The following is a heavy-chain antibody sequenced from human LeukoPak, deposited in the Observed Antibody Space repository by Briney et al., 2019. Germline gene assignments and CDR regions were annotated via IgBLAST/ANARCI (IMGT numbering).Heavy chain of an antibody. D-gene: IGHD2-21*01. CDR3: ARGVVIAPQTFDY. CDR2: IYYSGST. J-gene: IGHJ4*02. V-gene: IGHV4-59*01. Sequence: SETLSLTCTVSGVSISSFYWSWLRQPPGKGLEWIGYIYYSGSTNYNPSLKSRVTISVDTSKNQFSLRLRPVTAADTAVYYCARGVVIAPQTFDYWGQGTLVTVSS. CDR1: GVSISSFY.